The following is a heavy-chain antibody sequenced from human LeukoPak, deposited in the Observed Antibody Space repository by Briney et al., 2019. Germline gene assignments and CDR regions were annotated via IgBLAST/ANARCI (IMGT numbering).Heavy chain of an antibody. Sequence: SGGSLRLSCAASGFTFSSYSMNWVRQAPGKGLEWVSYISSSSSTIYYADSVKGRFTISRDNSKNTLYLQMNGLRAEDTAVYYCARADSYSSSFDYWGQGTLVTVSS. CDR2: ISSSSSTI. D-gene: IGHD6-6*01. CDR1: GFTFSSYS. CDR3: ARADSYSSSFDY. V-gene: IGHV3-48*01. J-gene: IGHJ4*02.